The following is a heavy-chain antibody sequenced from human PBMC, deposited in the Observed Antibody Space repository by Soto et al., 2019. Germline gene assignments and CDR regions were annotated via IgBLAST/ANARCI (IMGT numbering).Heavy chain of an antibody. V-gene: IGHV3-33*01. CDR3: ARDGRQWLVPNYYYYGMDV. CDR2: IWYDGSNK. D-gene: IGHD6-19*01. CDR1: EFTFRNYG. Sequence: QVQLVESGGGVVQPGRSLRLSCAASEFTFRNYGMHWVRQAPGKGLEWVAVIWYDGSNKYYADSVKGRFTISRDNSKXXLXMQMNSLRAEDTAVYYCARDGRQWLVPNYYYYGMDVWGQGTTVTVSS. J-gene: IGHJ6*02.